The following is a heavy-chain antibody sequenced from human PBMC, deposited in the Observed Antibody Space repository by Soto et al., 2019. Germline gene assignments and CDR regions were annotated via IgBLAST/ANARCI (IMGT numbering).Heavy chain of an antibody. J-gene: IGHJ3*02. CDR3: ARALLWFGDDAFDI. D-gene: IGHD3-10*01. V-gene: IGHV4-59*08. Sequence: PSETLSLTCTVSGGSISSYYWSWIRQPPGKGLEWIGYIYYSGSTNYNPSLKGRVTISVDTSKNQFSLKLSSVTAADTAVYYCARALLWFGDDAFDIWGQGTMVTVSS. CDR2: IYYSGST. CDR1: GGSISSYY.